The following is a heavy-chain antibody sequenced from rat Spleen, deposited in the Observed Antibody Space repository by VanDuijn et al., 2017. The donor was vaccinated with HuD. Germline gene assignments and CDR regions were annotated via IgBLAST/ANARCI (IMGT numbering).Heavy chain of an antibody. Sequence: EVQLVESGGGLVQPGRSLKLSCAASGFTFSNYYMAWVRQAPKNGLEWVASITWGGSNTFYTDNVKGRFTISRNNAKNALYLQMSNLRSEDTAIYYCTRNIYNNYFDYWGQGVMVIVSS. D-gene: IGHD1-10*01. J-gene: IGHJ2*01. CDR2: ITWGGSNT. CDR1: GFTFSNYY. CDR3: TRNIYNNYFDY. V-gene: IGHV5-7*01.